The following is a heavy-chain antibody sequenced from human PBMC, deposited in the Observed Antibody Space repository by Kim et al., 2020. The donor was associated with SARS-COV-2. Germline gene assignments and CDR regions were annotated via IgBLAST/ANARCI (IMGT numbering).Heavy chain of an antibody. D-gene: IGHD3-3*01. CDR3: AAGRVAHFDY. J-gene: IGHJ4*02. Sequence: GGSLRLSCTASGFTFSAYTMIWVRQAPGKGLEWVSTISDTHNTHYTDSVKGRFTISRDNSENTLSLQMNSLRAEDTAIYYCAAGRVAHFDYWGQGTLVT. CDR2: ISDTHNT. CDR1: GFTFSAYT. V-gene: IGHV3-23*01.